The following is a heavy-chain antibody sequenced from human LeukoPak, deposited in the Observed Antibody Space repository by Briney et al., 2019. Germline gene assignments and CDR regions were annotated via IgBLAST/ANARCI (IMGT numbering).Heavy chain of an antibody. J-gene: IGHJ4*02. CDR3: ARGRYYDSSGYWRGYYFDY. V-gene: IGHV1-69*13. CDR1: GGTFSSYA. D-gene: IGHD3-22*01. Sequence: SVKVSCKASGGTFSSYAISWVRQAPGQGLEWMGGIIPIFGTANYAQKFQGRVTITADESTSTAYMELSSLRSEDTAVYYCARGRYYDSSGYWRGYYFDYWGQGTLVTVSS. CDR2: IIPIFGTA.